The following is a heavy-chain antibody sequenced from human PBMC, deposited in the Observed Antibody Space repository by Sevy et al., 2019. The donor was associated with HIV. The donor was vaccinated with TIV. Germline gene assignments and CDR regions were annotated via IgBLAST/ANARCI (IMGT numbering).Heavy chain of an antibody. J-gene: IGHJ4*02. D-gene: IGHD4-17*01. CDR1: GFTVSSNY. V-gene: IGHV3-66*01. CDR3: ARETTHDYGIDY. Sequence: GGSLRLSYAASGFTVSSNYMSWVRQAPGKGLEWVSVIYSGGSIYYADSVKGRFTISRDSSKNTLYLQMNSLRAEDTAVYYCARETTHDYGIDYWGQGTLVTVSS. CDR2: IYSGGSI.